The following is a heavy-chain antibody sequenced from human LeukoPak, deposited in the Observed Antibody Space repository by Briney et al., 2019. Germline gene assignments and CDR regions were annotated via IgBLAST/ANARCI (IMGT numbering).Heavy chain of an antibody. V-gene: IGHV3-30*03. CDR3: ARTLMEQVVRGGFDY. J-gene: IGHJ4*02. Sequence: PGGSLRLSCAASGFTFSRYGMHWVRQAPGKGLEWVAVISYDGSNTYYADSVNGRFTISRDNSKNTLYLQMNSLRAGDTAVYYCARTLMEQVVRGGFDYWGQGTQVTVSS. CDR1: GFTFSRYG. CDR2: ISYDGSNT. D-gene: IGHD3-10*01.